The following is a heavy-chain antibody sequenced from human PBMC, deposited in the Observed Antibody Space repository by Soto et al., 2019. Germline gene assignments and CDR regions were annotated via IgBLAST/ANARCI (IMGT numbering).Heavy chain of an antibody. V-gene: IGHV1-8*01. D-gene: IGHD6-6*01. Sequence: SXKVSFEASGYTXTSYEIHVVRQATGQGLEWIGWMNPNSRNTGYAQKFQGRVTITRNTSISTAYMELSILRSEDTAVYYCARGPPYSSCNWFDPWGKGTLGTVSS. J-gene: IGHJ5*02. CDR3: ARGPPYSSCNWFDP. CDR1: GYTXTSYE. CDR2: MNPNSRNT.